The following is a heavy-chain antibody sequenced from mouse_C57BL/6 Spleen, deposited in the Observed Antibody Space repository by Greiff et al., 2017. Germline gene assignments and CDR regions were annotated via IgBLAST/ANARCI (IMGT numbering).Heavy chain of an antibody. CDR3: ARSGSNYGWYFDV. V-gene: IGHV1-80*01. D-gene: IGHD2-5*01. CDR1: GYAFSSYW. CDR2: IYPGDGDT. Sequence: VQLQQSGAELVKPGASVKISCKASGYAFSSYWMNWVKQRPGKGLEWIGQIYPGDGDTNYNGKFKGKATLTADKSSSTAYMQLSSLTSEDSAVYFCARSGSNYGWYFDVWGTGTTVTVSS. J-gene: IGHJ1*03.